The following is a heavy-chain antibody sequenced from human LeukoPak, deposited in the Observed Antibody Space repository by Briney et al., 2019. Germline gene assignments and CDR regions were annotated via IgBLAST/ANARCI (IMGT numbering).Heavy chain of an antibody. CDR1: GSTFSRND. V-gene: IGHV1-69*06. J-gene: IGHJ4*02. CDR3: ASGRTDIVVVPATLRNYYFDY. Sequence: ASVKVSCKASGSTFSRNDISWVRQAPGQGLEWMGGIMPLFGTAKNAQKFQGRVTITADKSTSTAYMELSSLRSEDTAVYYCASGRTDIVVVPATLRNYYFDYWGQGTLVTVSS. CDR2: IMPLFGTA. D-gene: IGHD2-2*01.